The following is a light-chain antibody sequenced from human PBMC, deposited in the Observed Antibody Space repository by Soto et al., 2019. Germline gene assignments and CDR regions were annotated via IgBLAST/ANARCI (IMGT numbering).Light chain of an antibody. Sequence: QSVLTQPPSASGTPGQRVTISCSGSSSNIGVNYVYWYQQLPGTAPKLLIYRNNQRPSGVPARFSGSKSGTSASLAISGLRSEDEADYYWAAWDDSLSGRVFGGGTKLPAL. V-gene: IGLV1-47*01. J-gene: IGLJ3*02. CDR2: RNN. CDR1: SSNIGVNY. CDR3: AAWDDSLSGRV.